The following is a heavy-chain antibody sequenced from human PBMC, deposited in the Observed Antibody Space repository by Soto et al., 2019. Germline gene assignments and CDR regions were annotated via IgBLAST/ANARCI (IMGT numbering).Heavy chain of an antibody. CDR2: IYWDDDR. V-gene: IGHV2-5*02. J-gene: IGHJ4*02. Sequence: QITLKESGPTVVKPTQTLTLTCSFSGFSLSTSGVGVGWIRQPPGKALEYLALIYWDDDRRYSPSLKSRLTITXXPXRXXVVLTMSNMDPVDTATHYCAHRQGGYNWDDGDFDYWGQGTLVTVSS. D-gene: IGHD1-1*01. CDR3: AHRQGGYNWDDGDFDY. CDR1: GFSLSTSGVG.